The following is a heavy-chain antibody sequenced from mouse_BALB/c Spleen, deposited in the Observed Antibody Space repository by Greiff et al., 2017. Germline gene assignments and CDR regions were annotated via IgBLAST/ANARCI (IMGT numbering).Heavy chain of an antibody. CDR3: ARGSSGSVAY. D-gene: IGHD3-1*01. CDR1: GYTFTSYV. CDR2: INPYNDGT. J-gene: IGHJ3*01. V-gene: IGHV1-14*01. Sequence: VQLKESGPELVKPGASVKMSCTASGYTFTSYVMHWVKQKPGQGLEWIGYINPYNDGTKYNEKFKGKATLTSDKSSSTAYMELSSLTSEDSAVYDCARGSSGSVAYWGQGTLGTVSA.